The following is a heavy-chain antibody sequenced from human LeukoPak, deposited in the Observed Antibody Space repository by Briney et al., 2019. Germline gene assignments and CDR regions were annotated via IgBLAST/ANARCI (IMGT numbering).Heavy chain of an antibody. D-gene: IGHD6-19*01. CDR2: ISGSGGST. CDR3: AKAYSSGWCPFDY. J-gene: IGHJ4*02. V-gene: IGHV3-23*01. CDR1: GFTFSNYA. Sequence: RSGGSLRLSCAASGFTFSNYAMSWVRQAPGKGLEWVSVISGSGGSTYYADSVKGRFTISRDISKNTLNLQMNSLRVEDTAVYYCAKAYSSGWCPFDYWGQGTLVTVSS.